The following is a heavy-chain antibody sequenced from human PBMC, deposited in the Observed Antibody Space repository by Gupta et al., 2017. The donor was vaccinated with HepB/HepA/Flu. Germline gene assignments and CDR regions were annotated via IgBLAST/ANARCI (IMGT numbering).Heavy chain of an antibody. Sequence: LESGGDLAQPGGSLTLSCTAPGLTFNIHAMTWVRQTPGKGLEWVSAITGSGRTTFYADSVRGRFTISRDNSKNTVYLQMNSLRVEDTAKYYCATRSRYTGLVGPNDLGAFDIWGQGTMVTVS. CDR1: GLTFNIHA. CDR3: ATRSRYTGLVGPNDLGAFDI. J-gene: IGHJ3*02. V-gene: IGHV3-23*01. CDR2: ITGSGRTT. D-gene: IGHD1-26*01.